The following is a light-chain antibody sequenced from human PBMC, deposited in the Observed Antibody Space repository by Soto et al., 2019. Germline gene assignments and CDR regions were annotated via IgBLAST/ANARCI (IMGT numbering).Light chain of an antibody. CDR2: GEN. V-gene: IGLV1-40*01. J-gene: IGLJ1*01. Sequence: SFPGPPASVPGAPGQRVAISCTGSISNIGAEYDVHWYQQLPGTAPKRLIYGENNRPSGVPDRFSGSKSGTSASLAITGLQPEDEADYYCQSYDSSLTTFVFGTGTKVTVL. CDR3: QSYDSSLTTFV. CDR1: ISNIGAEYD.